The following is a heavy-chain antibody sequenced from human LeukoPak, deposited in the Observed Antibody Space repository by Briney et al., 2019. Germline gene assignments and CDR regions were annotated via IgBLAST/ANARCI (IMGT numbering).Heavy chain of an antibody. CDR1: GFTFSSYA. CDR3: AKDLRLAHYGDRDYFDY. V-gene: IGHV3-23*01. D-gene: IGHD4-17*01. CDR2: ISGSGGST. J-gene: IGHJ4*02. Sequence: PGGSLRLSCAASGFTFSSYAMSWVRQAPGKGLEWVSAISGSGGSTYYADSVKGRFTISRDNSKNTLYLQMNSLRAEDTAVYYCAKDLRLAHYGDRDYFDYWGQGTLVTVSS.